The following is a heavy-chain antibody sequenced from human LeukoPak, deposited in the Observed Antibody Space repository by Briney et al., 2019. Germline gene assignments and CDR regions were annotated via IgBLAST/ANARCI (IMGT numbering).Heavy chain of an antibody. D-gene: IGHD4-11*01. J-gene: IGHJ4*02. CDR2: IRYDGSNK. CDR1: GFTFSSYG. Sequence: GGSLRLSCAASGFTFSSYGMHWVRQAPGKGLVWVAFIRYDGSNKYYADSVKGRFTISRDNSKNTLYLQMNSLRAEDTAVYYCANDLYSNYVGHFDYWGQGTLVTVSS. CDR3: ANDLYSNYVGHFDY. V-gene: IGHV3-30*02.